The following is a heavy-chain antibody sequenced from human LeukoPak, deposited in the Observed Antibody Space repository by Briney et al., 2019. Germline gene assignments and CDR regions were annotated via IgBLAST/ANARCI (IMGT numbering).Heavy chain of an antibody. CDR3: GRRSGALSLDY. D-gene: IGHD1-1*01. Sequence: GGTLRLSCVASGFTFSDYWMHWVRQAPAKGLVWVSRINSDGSSTSDADSVKGRFTISRDNAKNTVYLQMNSLRAEDTAVYYCGRRSGALSLDYWGQGTLVTVSS. V-gene: IGHV3-74*01. CDR1: GFTFSDYW. J-gene: IGHJ4*02. CDR2: INSDGSST.